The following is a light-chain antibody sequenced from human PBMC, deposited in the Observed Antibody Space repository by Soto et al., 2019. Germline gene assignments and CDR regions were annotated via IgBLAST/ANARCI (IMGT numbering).Light chain of an antibody. Sequence: EKVMTQSPAALSVSPGERATLSCRASQSVNSNLAWYQQKPGQAPRLLLYGASTRATGIPARFSGGASGTEFTLTISSLQSEDSAVYCCQQYNDWPLTFGGGTKVEVK. CDR1: QSVNSN. V-gene: IGKV3-15*01. CDR3: QQYNDWPLT. CDR2: GAS. J-gene: IGKJ4*01.